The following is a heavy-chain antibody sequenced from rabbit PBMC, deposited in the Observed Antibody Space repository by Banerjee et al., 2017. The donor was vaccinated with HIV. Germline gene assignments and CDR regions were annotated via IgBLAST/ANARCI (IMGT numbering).Heavy chain of an antibody. Sequence: LEESGGGLVKPGGTLTLTCTVSGFSFSSNWICWVRQAAGKGLEWIACIDTNDGDTDYANWPKGRFTISKTSSTTVTLQMTRLTAADTATYFSSLLSANAFDPWGPGTLVTVS. J-gene: IGHJ2*01. V-gene: IGHV1S45*01. CDR1: GFSFSSNW. CDR2: IDTNDGDT. CDR3: SLLSANAFDP.